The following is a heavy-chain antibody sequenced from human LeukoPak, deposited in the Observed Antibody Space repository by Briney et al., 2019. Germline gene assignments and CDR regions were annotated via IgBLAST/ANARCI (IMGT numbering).Heavy chain of an antibody. V-gene: IGHV3-66*01. Sequence: QPGGSLRLSCAASGLTVSSTYMSWVRQAPGKGLEWVSVICSGGSTYYADSVKGRFTISRDNSKNTLYLQMNSLRAEDTAVYYCARELGSSGWYDYWGQGTLVTVSS. J-gene: IGHJ4*02. CDR3: ARELGSSGWYDY. CDR1: GLTVSSTY. CDR2: ICSGGST. D-gene: IGHD6-19*01.